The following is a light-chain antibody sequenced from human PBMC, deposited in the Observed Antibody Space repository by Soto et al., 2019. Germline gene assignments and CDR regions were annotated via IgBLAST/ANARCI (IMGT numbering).Light chain of an antibody. J-gene: IGKJ4*01. V-gene: IGKV1-12*01. CDR3: LQANNFPVT. CDR2: PAS. Sequence: DIQMTQSPSFVSASIGDRVTITCRASQGIGSWLAWYQQVPGRAPRLLIFPASPFQSGVSSRFRGSGSGTDFTLTITSLQPEGFATYFCLQANNFPVTFGEGTKVEMK. CDR1: QGIGSW.